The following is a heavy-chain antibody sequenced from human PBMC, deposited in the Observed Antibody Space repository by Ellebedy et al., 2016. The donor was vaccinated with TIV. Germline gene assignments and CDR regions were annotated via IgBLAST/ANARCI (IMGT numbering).Heavy chain of an antibody. J-gene: IGHJ4*02. Sequence: AASVKVSCKASGYTFTHYAVHWVRQAPGQRLEWMAWINAGTGNTIYSQNFQGRVTVTRDTSASTAYMELSSLRSEDTAVYYCARGMSYDTSGYHFDYWGQGTLVTVSS. V-gene: IGHV1-3*01. CDR1: GYTFTHYA. CDR2: INAGTGNT. D-gene: IGHD3-22*01. CDR3: ARGMSYDTSGYHFDY.